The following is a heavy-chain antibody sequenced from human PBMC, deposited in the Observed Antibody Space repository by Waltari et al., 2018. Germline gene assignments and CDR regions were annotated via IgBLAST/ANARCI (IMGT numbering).Heavy chain of an antibody. Sequence: EVQLEESGGGLLQPGGSLRLSCAASGFTFSSYAMKWVRQAPGKGLEWVSYISSSGSTIYYADSVKGRFTISRDNAKNSLYLQMNSMRAEDTAVYYCARDQVRFLEWPHYYYYGMDVWGQGTTVTVSS. CDR2: ISSSGSTI. CDR3: ARDQVRFLEWPHYYYYGMDV. J-gene: IGHJ6*02. D-gene: IGHD3-3*01. CDR1: GFTFSSYA. V-gene: IGHV3-48*03.